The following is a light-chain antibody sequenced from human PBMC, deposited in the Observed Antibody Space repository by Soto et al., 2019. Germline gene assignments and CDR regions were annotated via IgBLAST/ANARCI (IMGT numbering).Light chain of an antibody. V-gene: IGKV3-20*01. CDR3: QQYGSSGVT. CDR2: GAS. CDR1: QSVSSSQ. J-gene: IGKJ3*01. Sequence: EIVLTQSPGTLSLPPGERATLSCRASQSVSSSQLAWYQQRPGQAPRLLVYGASTRATGIADRFSGSGSGTDFTLTISRLEPEDFAVYYCQQYGSSGVTFGPGTKVDIK.